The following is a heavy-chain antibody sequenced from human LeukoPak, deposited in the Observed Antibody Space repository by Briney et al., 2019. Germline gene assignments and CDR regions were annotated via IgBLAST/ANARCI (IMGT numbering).Heavy chain of an antibody. D-gene: IGHD6-13*01. CDR2: INRSGST. J-gene: IGHJ3*02. V-gene: IGHV4-34*01. CDR3: ARGLSIAAAGTGYAFDI. CDR1: GXAFSGYY. Sequence: SETLSLTCAVSGXAFSGYYGSWIRQTPGKGLEWIGEINRSGSTNYNPSLKSRVTISVDTSKNQFSLKLSPVTATDMAVYYCARGLSIAAAGTGYAFDIWGQGTMVTISS.